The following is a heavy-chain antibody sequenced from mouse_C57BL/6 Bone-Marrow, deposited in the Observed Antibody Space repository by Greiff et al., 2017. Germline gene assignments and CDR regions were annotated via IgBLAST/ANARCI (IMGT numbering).Heavy chain of an antibody. CDR3: ARLEFDGSSGDWYFDV. CDR1: GYTFTSYD. V-gene: IGHV1-85*01. Sequence: VQRVESGPELVKPGASVKLSCKASGYTFTSYDINWVKQRPGQGLEWIGWIYPRDGSTKYNEKFKGKATLTVDPSSSTAYMELHSLTSEDSAVYFCARLEFDGSSGDWYFDVWGTGTTVTVSS. J-gene: IGHJ1*03. CDR2: IYPRDGST. D-gene: IGHD1-1*01.